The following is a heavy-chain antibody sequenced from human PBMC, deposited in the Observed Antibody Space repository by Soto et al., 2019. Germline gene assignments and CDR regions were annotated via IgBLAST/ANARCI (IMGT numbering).Heavy chain of an antibody. J-gene: IGHJ4*02. CDR1: GGSISSGGYY. CDR3: ARGQRD. CDR2: IYYIGST. V-gene: IGHV4-31*01. Sequence: QVQLQESGPGLVKPSQTLSLTCTVSGGSISSGGYYWSWIRQHPGKGLEWIGSIYYIGSTNYNPXLXSLXTISVDTSKNQFALKLSSVTAADTAVYYCARGQRDWGQGTLVTVSS.